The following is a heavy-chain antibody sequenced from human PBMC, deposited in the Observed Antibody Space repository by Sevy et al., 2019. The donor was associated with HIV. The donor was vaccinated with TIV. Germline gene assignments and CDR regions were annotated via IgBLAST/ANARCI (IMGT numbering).Heavy chain of an antibody. D-gene: IGHD6-13*01. CDR2: ISDDGNYK. Sequence: GGSLRLSCAASGFTFSNYGMHWVRQAPGKGLEWVAVISDDGNYKYYADSVKGRFTNPRVNFKNTVYLQMNSLRAEERAVFYCAKDRQQLVRGGGYAFFGRDVWGQGTTVTVSS. V-gene: IGHV3-30*18. CDR1: GFTFSNYG. CDR3: AKDRQQLVRGGGYAFFGRDV. J-gene: IGHJ6*02.